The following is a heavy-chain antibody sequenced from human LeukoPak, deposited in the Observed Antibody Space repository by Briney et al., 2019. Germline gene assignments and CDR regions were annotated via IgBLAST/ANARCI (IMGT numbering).Heavy chain of an antibody. Sequence: PGGSLRLSCAASGFTFTTYAMAWVRQAPGKGLEWVSAISGSGGNTYYADSVKGRFTISRDNSKNTLYLQMKSLRAEDTALYYCAKDSSYGMDVWGQGTTVTVSS. CDR1: GFTFTTYA. CDR2: ISGSGGNT. J-gene: IGHJ6*02. V-gene: IGHV3-23*01. CDR3: AKDSSYGMDV.